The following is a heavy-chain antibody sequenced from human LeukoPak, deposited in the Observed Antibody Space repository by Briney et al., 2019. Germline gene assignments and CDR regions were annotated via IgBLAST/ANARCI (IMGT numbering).Heavy chain of an antibody. Sequence: AASVKVSCKASGYTFTTYDLNWVRQATRQGFEWMGWMNPNSGNAGYAQKFQGRVTMTRNTSISTAYMELSNLTSEDTAVYYCARRIRGAPTDYWGQGTLVTVSS. D-gene: IGHD3-10*01. CDR1: GYTFTTYD. V-gene: IGHV1-8*01. J-gene: IGHJ4*02. CDR2: MNPNSGNA. CDR3: ARRIRGAPTDY.